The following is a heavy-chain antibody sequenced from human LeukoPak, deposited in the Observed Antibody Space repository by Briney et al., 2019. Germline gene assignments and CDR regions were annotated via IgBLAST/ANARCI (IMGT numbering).Heavy chain of an antibody. Sequence: GESLKISCKGSGYRFTSYWIGWVRQMPGKGLEWMGIIYPGDSDTRYSPSFQGQVTISADKSISTAYLQWSSLKASDTAMYYCARHLHRTAMVPSALDYWGQGTLVTVSS. V-gene: IGHV5-51*01. CDR2: IYPGDSDT. CDR3: ARHLHRTAMVPSALDY. D-gene: IGHD5-18*01. J-gene: IGHJ4*02. CDR1: GYRFTSYW.